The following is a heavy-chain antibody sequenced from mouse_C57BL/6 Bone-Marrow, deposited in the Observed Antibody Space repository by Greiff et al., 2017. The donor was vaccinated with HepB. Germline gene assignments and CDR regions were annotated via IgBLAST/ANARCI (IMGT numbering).Heavy chain of an antibody. V-gene: IGHV5-12*01. Sequence: EVKLMESGGGLVQPGGSLKLSCAASGFTFSDYYMYWVRQTPEKRLEWVAYISNGGGSTYYPDTVKGRFTISRDNAKNTLYLQMSRLKSGDTAMYYCARRFITTVVATFDYAMDYWGQGTSVTVSS. J-gene: IGHJ4*01. CDR1: GFTFSDYY. CDR2: ISNGGGST. CDR3: ARRFITTVVATFDYAMDY. D-gene: IGHD1-1*01.